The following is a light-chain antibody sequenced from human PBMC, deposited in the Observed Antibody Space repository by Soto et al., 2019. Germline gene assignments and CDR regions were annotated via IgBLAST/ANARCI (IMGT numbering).Light chain of an antibody. CDR2: RAS. CDR1: QTINID. V-gene: IGKV1-39*01. CDR3: QQSHATPS. Sequence: DIQMTQSTSSLSASIGDRVTITCRASQTINIDLNWYQQRPGKVPALLISRASTLQSGVPSRFVRSGSGTHFTLTISSLPSEDFATNYWQQSHATPSLGGGNKVAIK. J-gene: IGKJ4*01.